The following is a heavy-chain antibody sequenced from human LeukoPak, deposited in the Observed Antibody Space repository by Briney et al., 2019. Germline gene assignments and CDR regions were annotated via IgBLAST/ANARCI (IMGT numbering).Heavy chain of an antibody. CDR3: GRGGAARPAIAVAGGAKKNQFDY. V-gene: IGHV4-34*01. CDR1: GGSFSGYY. D-gene: IGHD6-19*01. Sequence: SETLSLTCAVYGGSFSGYYWSWIRQPPGKGLEWIGEINHSGSTNYNPSLKSRVTISVDTSKNQFSLKLRPVTAADTVVYYGGRGGAARPAIAVAGGAKKNQFDYWGQGTLVTVSS. J-gene: IGHJ4*02. CDR2: INHSGST.